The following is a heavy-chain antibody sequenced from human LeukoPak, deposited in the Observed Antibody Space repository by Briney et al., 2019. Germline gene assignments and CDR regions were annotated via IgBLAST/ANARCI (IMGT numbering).Heavy chain of an antibody. CDR2: INHSGST. CDR3: ARSHYYDSSGYYHRYYYYYGMDV. J-gene: IGHJ6*02. V-gene: IGHV4-34*01. CDR1: GGSFSGYY. D-gene: IGHD3-22*01. Sequence: SETLSLTCAVYGGSFSGYYWSWIRQPPGKGLEWIGEINHSGSTNYNPSLKSRVTISVDTSKNQFSLKLSSVTAADTAVYYCARSHYYDSSGYYHRYYYYYGMDVWGQGTTVTVSS.